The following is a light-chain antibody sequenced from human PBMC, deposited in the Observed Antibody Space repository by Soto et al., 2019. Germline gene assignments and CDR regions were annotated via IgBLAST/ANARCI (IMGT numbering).Light chain of an antibody. Sequence: EIVLTQSPVTLSLSPGERATLSCRASLSISSYLAWYQQKPGQAPRLLIYDVSNRATGIPGRFSGSGSGTDFTLTISSLEPEDFAVYYCQQRDNWQVTFGQGTRLEIK. CDR2: DVS. V-gene: IGKV3-11*01. CDR1: LSISSY. J-gene: IGKJ5*01. CDR3: QQRDNWQVT.